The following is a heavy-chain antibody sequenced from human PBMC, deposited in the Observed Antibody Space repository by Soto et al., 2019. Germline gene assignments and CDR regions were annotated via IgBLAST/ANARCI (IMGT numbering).Heavy chain of an antibody. D-gene: IGHD3-16*02. Sequence: QITLKESGPTLVKPTQTLTLTCTFSGFSLRTSGVGVAWIRQAPGKALEWLALIYWDDDKRYSPSLKTRLTITKDTPKNQVVLTMTNMDLVDTATYYCAHSYDYIWGSYGYTWFDPWGQGTPVTVSS. J-gene: IGHJ5*02. CDR3: AHSYDYIWGSYGYTWFDP. CDR2: IYWDDDK. CDR1: GFSLRTSGVG. V-gene: IGHV2-5*02.